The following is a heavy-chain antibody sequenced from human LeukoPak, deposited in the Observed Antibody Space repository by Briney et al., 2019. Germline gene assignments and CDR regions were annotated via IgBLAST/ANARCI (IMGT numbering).Heavy chain of an antibody. CDR3: ARTNYDILTGFDY. J-gene: IGHJ4*02. CDR1: GYTFTGYY. CDR2: INPNSGGT. D-gene: IGHD3-9*01. V-gene: IGHV1-2*02. Sequence: ASAKVSCKASGYTFTGYYMHWVRQAPGQGLEWMGWINPNSGGTNYAQKFQGRVTMTRDTSISTAYMELSRLRSDDTAVYYCARTNYDILTGFDYWGQGTLVTVSS.